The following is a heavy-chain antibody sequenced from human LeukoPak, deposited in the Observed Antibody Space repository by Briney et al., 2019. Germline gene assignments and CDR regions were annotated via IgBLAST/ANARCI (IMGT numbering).Heavy chain of an antibody. CDR3: ATDISRLTTYGDAFDI. V-gene: IGHV1-69*06. J-gene: IGHJ3*02. CDR2: IIPIFGTA. D-gene: IGHD2/OR15-2a*01. CDR1: GGTFSSYA. Sequence: GASVKVSCKASGGTFSSYAISWVRQAPGQGLEWMGGIIPIFGTANYAQKFQGRVTMTEDTSTDTAYMELSSLRSEDTAVYYCATDISRLTTYGDAFDIWGQGTMVTVSS.